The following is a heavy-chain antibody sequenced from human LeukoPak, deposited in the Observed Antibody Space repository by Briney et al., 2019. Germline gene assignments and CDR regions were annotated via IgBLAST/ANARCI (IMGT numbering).Heavy chain of an antibody. CDR3: ARKSGSYFLDY. Sequence: ASVTVSCTASGYTFTNYYMHWVRQAPGQGLEWMGIINPSGGSTGYVQKLQGRVTIPRDRSSRTVYMELSSLRSEDTAVYYCARKSGSYFLDYWGEGTLVTASS. J-gene: IGHJ4*02. CDR2: INPSGGST. D-gene: IGHD1-26*01. V-gene: IGHV1-46*04. CDR1: GYTFTNYY.